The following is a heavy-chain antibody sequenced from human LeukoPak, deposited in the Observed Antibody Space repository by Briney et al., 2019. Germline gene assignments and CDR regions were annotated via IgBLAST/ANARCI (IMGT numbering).Heavy chain of an antibody. J-gene: IGHJ3*02. V-gene: IGHV3-7*01. CDR2: IKDDGSRK. CDR3: AREPGYSEFDI. D-gene: IGHD4-11*01. CDR1: GFTFSGYW. Sequence: PGGSLRLSCAASGFTFSGYWMSWVRQAPGKGPEFVANIKDDGSRKFYVDSVKGRFTISRDNAKNSVSLQMISLRAEDTAVYYCAREPGYSEFDIWGQGAMVIVSS.